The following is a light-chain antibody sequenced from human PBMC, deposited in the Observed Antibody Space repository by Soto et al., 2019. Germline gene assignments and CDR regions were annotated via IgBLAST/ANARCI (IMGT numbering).Light chain of an antibody. V-gene: IGLV1-40*01. CDR3: QSYDSSLSDV. Sequence: SVLRQPPSVSGAPGQRVTISCTVSSSNIGAGYDVHWYQQLPGTAPKLLIYGNSNRPSGVPDRFSGSKSGTSASLAITGLQAEDEADYYCQSYDSSLSDVFGTGTKVTVL. CDR1: SSNIGAGYD. CDR2: GNS. J-gene: IGLJ1*01.